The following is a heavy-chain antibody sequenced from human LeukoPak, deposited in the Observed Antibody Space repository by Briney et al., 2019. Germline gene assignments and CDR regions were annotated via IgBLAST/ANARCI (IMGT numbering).Heavy chain of an antibody. D-gene: IGHD2-2*02. V-gene: IGHV1-2*02. J-gene: IGHJ4*02. Sequence: ASVKVSCKASGYTFTGYYMHWVRQAPGQGLEWMGWINPNSGGTNYAQKFQGRVTMTRDTSISTAYMELSRLRSDDTAVYYCARTPYCSSTSCYRQTVWFDYWGQGTLVTVSS. CDR2: INPNSGGT. CDR3: ARTPYCSSTSCYRQTVWFDY. CDR1: GYTFTGYY.